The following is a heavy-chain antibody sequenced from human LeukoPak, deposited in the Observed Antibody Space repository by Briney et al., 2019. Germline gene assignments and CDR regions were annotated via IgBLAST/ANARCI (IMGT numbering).Heavy chain of an antibody. V-gene: IGHV4-34*01. CDR2: INQSGST. D-gene: IGHD2-8*01. Sequence: PSETLSLTCAVYGGSFSGYYWSWIRQPPGKGLEWIGEINQSGSTNYNPSLKSRVTISVDTSKNQFSLRLSSVTAADTAVYYCARAPYCTNGVCILTNYYGMDVWGQGTTVTVSS. J-gene: IGHJ6*02. CDR3: ARAPYCTNGVCILTNYYGMDV. CDR1: GGSFSGYY.